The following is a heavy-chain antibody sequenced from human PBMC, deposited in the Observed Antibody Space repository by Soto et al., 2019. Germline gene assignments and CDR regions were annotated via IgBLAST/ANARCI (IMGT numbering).Heavy chain of an antibody. J-gene: IGHJ3*02. D-gene: IGHD4-17*01. CDR1: GGSISSSNW. CDR3: ARGGTTVTTTYAFDI. V-gene: IGHV4-4*02. Sequence: SETLSLTCTVSGGSISSSNWWSWVRQPPGKGLEWIGEIYHSGSTNYNPSLKSRVTIPVDKSKNQFSLKLSSVTAADTAVYYCARGGTTVTTTYAFDIWGQGTVVTVSS. CDR2: IYHSGST.